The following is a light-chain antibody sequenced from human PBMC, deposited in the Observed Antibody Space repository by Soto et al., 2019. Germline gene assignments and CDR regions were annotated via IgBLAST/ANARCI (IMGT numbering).Light chain of an antibody. V-gene: IGLV1-44*01. CDR2: SNN. Sequence: QSVLTQPPSASGTPGQRVTISCYGSGSNIGRNSVNWYRQLPGTAPKPLIYSNNKRPSGLPDRFSGSSSGTSASLAISGLQSEDEADYYCETWDDSLSGYVFGTGTKVTVL. J-gene: IGLJ1*01. CDR1: GSNIGRNS. CDR3: ETWDDSLSGYV.